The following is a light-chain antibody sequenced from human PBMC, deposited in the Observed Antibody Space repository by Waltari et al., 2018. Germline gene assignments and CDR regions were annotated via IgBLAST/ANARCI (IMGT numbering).Light chain of an antibody. V-gene: IGKV1-5*03. Sequence: DIHLTQSPSTLSASVGDRVTITCRASQNIYTWLAWYQQKPGTAPRLLIYKASYLQSGVPARFSGRGSGTEFTLTIDSLQPDDFATYHCQQYNSYSCGFGPGTTVDLK. CDR1: QNIYTW. J-gene: IGKJ3*01. CDR3: QQYNSYSCG. CDR2: KAS.